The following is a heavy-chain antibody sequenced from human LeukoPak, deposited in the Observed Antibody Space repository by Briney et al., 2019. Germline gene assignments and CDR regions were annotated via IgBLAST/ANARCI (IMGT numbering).Heavy chain of an antibody. CDR1: GYTFTTYG. V-gene: IGHV1-18*01. Sequence: GSVKVSCMACGYTFTTYGVSWVRHARGQGLGWRGGISAYDGSTISAQRLRGRVTMPTDTSTSTADMELRSLRSDDTAVYYCARGTWIQLWLEPDGAEGNYMDVWRKGPTVTVSS. D-gene: IGHD5-18*01. CDR2: ISAYDGST. CDR3: ARGTWIQLWLEPDGAEGNYMDV. J-gene: IGHJ6*03.